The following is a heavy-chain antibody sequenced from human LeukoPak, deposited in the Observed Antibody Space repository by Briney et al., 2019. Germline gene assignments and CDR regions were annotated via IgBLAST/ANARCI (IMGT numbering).Heavy chain of an antibody. CDR2: INTNTGNP. Sequence: EASVKVSCKASGYTFTSYGISWVRQAPGQGLEWMGWINTNTGNPTYAQGFTGRFVFSLDTSVSTAYLQISSLKAEDTAVYYCARETVEQDTAMGSYYYYYMDVWGEGTTVTVSS. D-gene: IGHD5-18*01. CDR3: ARETVEQDTAMGSYYYYYMDV. V-gene: IGHV7-4-1*02. J-gene: IGHJ6*03. CDR1: GYTFTSYG.